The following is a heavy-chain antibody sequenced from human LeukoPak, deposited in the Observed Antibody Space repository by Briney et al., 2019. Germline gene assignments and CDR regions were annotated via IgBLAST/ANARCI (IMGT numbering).Heavy chain of an antibody. CDR2: IYHSGST. V-gene: IGHV4-4*02. CDR1: GGSISSSNW. CDR3: ARSHSSSSYYYYYMDV. J-gene: IGHJ6*03. D-gene: IGHD6-6*01. Sequence: SETLSLTCAVSGGSISSSNWWSWVRQPPGKGLEWIGEIYHSGSTNYNPSLKSRVTISVDKSKNQFSLKLSSVTAADTAVYYCARSHSSSSYYYYYMDVWGKGTTVTVSS.